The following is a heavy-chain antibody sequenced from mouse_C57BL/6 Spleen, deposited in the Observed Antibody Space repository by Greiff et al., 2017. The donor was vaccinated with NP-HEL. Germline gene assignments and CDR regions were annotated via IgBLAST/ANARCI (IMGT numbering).Heavy chain of an antibody. Sequence: EVKLQQSGPELVKPGASVKISCKASGYSFTGYYMHWVKQSSEKSLEWIGEINPSTGGTSYNQKFKGKATLTVDKSSSTAYMQLKSLTSEDSAVYYCARSYYGSSSWYFDVWGTGTTVTVSS. CDR1: GYSFTGYY. CDR3: ARSYYGSSSWYFDV. CDR2: INPSTGGT. D-gene: IGHD1-1*01. V-gene: IGHV1-43*01. J-gene: IGHJ1*03.